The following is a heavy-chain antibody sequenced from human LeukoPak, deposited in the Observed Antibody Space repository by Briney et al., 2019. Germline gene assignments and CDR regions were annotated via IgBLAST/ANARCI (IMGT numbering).Heavy chain of an antibody. CDR2: ISSSSSTI. V-gene: IGHV3-48*01. J-gene: IGHJ4*02. CDR1: GFTFSSYN. Sequence: GGSLRLSCAASGFTFSSYNMNWARQAPGKGLEWVSYISSSSSTIYYADSVKGRFTISRDNAKNSLYLQMNSLRAEDTAVYYCARDSYYYDSSGYYPGDYWGQGTLVTVSS. D-gene: IGHD3-22*01. CDR3: ARDSYYYDSSGYYPGDY.